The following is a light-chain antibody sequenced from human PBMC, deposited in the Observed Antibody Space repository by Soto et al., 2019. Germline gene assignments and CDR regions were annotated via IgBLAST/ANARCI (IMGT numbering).Light chain of an antibody. V-gene: IGKV2-28*01. CDR3: MQALQTPIT. CDR2: LGS. J-gene: IGKJ5*01. Sequence: DIVMTQSPLSLPVTPGEPASISCRSSQSLLESNGNNYLDWYLQKAGQSPQLLIYLGSNRASGVPDRFSGSGSGTDFTLKISRVEADDVGVYYCMQALQTPITFGQGTRLEIK. CDR1: QSLLESNGNNY.